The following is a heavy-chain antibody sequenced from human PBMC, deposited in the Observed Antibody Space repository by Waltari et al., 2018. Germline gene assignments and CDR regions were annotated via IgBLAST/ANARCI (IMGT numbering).Heavy chain of an antibody. CDR3: ARDPEEFLPGDAFDM. V-gene: IGHV1-69*08. J-gene: IGHJ3*02. CDR2: IIPIVGTA. CDR1: GGTFSTYT. Sequence: QVQLVQSGAEVKKPGSSVKVSCKASGGTFSTYTISWVRQAPGQGLEWMGRIIPIVGTANYAQRFQGRVTITADKSTSTAYMELSSLRSEDTAIYYCARDPEEFLPGDAFDMWGQGTMVTVSS.